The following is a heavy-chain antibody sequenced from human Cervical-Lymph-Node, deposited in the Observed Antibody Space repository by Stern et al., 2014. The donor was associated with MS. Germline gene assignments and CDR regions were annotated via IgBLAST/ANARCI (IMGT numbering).Heavy chain of an antibody. CDR1: GYPFSDYY. V-gene: IGHV1-2*02. J-gene: IGHJ5*02. Sequence: QVQLVQSGAEVKKPGASVKVSCKASGYPFSDYYMHWVRQAPGQGLEWMGWINPKSGGTSYAPKFQGRVTMTWDTSISTPYMELSSLRSDDTAMYYCARDGRGSGKSYFDPWGQGTLVTVSS. CDR2: INPKSGGT. CDR3: ARDGRGSGKSYFDP. D-gene: IGHD1-26*01.